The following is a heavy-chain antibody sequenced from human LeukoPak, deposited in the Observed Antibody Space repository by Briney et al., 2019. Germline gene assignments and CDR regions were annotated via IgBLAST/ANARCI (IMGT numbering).Heavy chain of an antibody. CDR3: ASVRNYDSSGYYTYYFDY. Sequence: SVKVSCKASGGTFSSYAISWVRQVPGQGLEWMGGIIPIFGTANYAQKFQGRVTITADKSTSTAYMELSSLRSEDTAVYYCASVRNYDSSGYYTYYFDYWGQGTLVTVSS. CDR2: IIPIFGTA. J-gene: IGHJ4*02. CDR1: GGTFSSYA. D-gene: IGHD3-22*01. V-gene: IGHV1-69*06.